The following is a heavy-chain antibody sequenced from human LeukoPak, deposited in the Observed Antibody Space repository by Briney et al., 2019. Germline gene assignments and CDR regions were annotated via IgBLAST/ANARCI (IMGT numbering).Heavy chain of an antibody. J-gene: IGHJ4*02. Sequence: GGSLRLSCAASGFTFSSYGMTWVRQAPGKGLEWVSSTRGSDDNTYYADSVKGRFTISRDNSKNTLYLQMNSLRAEDTAVYYCAKDRTRGSGSYLSDFDYWGQGTLVTVSS. V-gene: IGHV3-23*01. CDR3: AKDRTRGSGSYLSDFDY. CDR2: TRGSDDNT. D-gene: IGHD3-10*01. CDR1: GFTFSSYG.